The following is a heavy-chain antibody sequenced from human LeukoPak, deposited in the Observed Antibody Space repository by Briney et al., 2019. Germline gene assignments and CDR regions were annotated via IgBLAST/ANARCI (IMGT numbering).Heavy chain of an antibody. Sequence: SETLSLTCAVSGGSISSGGYSWSWIRQPPGKGLEWIGYIYHSGSAYYNPSLKSRVTISVDRSKNQCSLKLSSVTAADTAVYYCARGAAAAERAFDIWGQGTMVTVSS. D-gene: IGHD6-13*01. CDR3: ARGAAAAERAFDI. CDR2: IYHSGSA. CDR1: GGSISSGGYS. V-gene: IGHV4-30-2*01. J-gene: IGHJ3*02.